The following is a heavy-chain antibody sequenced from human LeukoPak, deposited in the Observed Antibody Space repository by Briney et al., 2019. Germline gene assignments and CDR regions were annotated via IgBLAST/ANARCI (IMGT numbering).Heavy chain of an antibody. CDR3: AREDHYYDSSDNYYMDV. Sequence: GGSLRLSCAASGFTFDDYGMSWVRHAPGKGLEWVSGINWNGGSTGYADSVKGRFTISRDNAKNSLYLQMNSLRAEDTALYYCAREDHYYDSSDNYYMDVWGKGTTVTVSS. V-gene: IGHV3-20*04. CDR1: GFTFDDYG. D-gene: IGHD3-22*01. CDR2: INWNGGST. J-gene: IGHJ6*03.